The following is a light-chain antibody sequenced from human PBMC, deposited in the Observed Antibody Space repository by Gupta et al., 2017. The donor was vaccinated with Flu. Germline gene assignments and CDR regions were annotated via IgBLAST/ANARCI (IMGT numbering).Light chain of an antibody. CDR1: QSVSSN. V-gene: IGKV3-15*01. J-gene: IGKJ2*03. CDR2: GAS. Sequence: EIVMTQSPATLSVSPGERATLSCRASQSVSSNLAWYQQKPGQAPRLLIYGASTRATGIPARFSGSGSGTEFTLTISSLQSEDFAVYYSQQYKNWPPRSFGQGTKLEIK. CDR3: QQYKNWPPRS.